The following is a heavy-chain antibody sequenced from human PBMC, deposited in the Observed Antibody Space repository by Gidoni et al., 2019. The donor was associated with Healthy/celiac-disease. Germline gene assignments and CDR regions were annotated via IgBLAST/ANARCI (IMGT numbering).Heavy chain of an antibody. D-gene: IGHD4-4*01. J-gene: IGHJ4*02. CDR3: ARDLGNSRTEIKTPRRNFDY. Sequence: QVQLVQSGAEVKKPGASVKVSCKSSGYTFTSYCISWVRQAPGQGLEWMGWISAYNGNTNYSQKLQGRVTMTTDTSTSTAYMELRSLRSDDTAVYYCARDLGNSRTEIKTPRRNFDYWGQGTLVTVSS. V-gene: IGHV1-18*01. CDR2: ISAYNGNT. CDR1: GYTFTSYC.